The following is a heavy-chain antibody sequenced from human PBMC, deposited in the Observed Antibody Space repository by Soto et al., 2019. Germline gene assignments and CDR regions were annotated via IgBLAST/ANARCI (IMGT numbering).Heavy chain of an antibody. J-gene: IGHJ5*01. CDR2: ISGYNGNA. V-gene: IGHV1-18*01. D-gene: IGHD2-15*01. CDR1: GYTFSSHG. Sequence: GASVKVSCKASGYTFSSHGIIWVRQAPGQGLEWMGWISGYNGNAKYAQRFQGRVTMTTDTSTSTVDMDLRSLGSDDSAVYYCAREGSYGWYDCWGQGTLVTVSS. CDR3: AREGSYGWYDC.